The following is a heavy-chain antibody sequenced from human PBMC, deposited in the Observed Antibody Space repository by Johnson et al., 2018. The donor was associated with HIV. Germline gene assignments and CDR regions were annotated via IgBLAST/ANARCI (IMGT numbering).Heavy chain of an antibody. CDR2: INRETDGGTR. Sequence: VKLVESGGGLVQPGGSLTLSCVASGFIFSHAWMSWVRQAPGKGLEWVGRINRETDGGTRDYAAPVKGRFTISRDDSKNTLYLKMNSLKIDDTAVYYCTRGVNSEGGSIWGQGTMVTVSS. V-gene: IGHV3-15*01. CDR3: TRGVNSEGGSI. D-gene: IGHD3-16*01. J-gene: IGHJ3*02. CDR1: GFIFSHAW.